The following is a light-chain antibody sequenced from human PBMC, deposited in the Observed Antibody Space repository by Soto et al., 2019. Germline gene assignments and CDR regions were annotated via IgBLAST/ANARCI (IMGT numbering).Light chain of an antibody. CDR3: QQYYSYPLVT. V-gene: IGKV1-8*01. Sequence: AIRMTQSPSSFSASTGDRVTITCRASQGVSCYLAWYQQKPGKAPKLLIYAASTLQSGVPSRFRGSGSGTDFTLTISCLQSEDFATYYCQQYYSYPLVTFGPGTKVDIK. J-gene: IGKJ3*01. CDR1: QGVSCY. CDR2: AAS.